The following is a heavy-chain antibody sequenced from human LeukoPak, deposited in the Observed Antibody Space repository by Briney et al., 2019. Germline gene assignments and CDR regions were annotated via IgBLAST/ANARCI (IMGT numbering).Heavy chain of an antibody. Sequence: GGSLRLSCAASGFTFSSYWMHWVRQAPGKGLVWVSRINSDRSSTSYAASVKGRLTISRDNAKNTLYLQMNSLRAEDTAVYYCASVRFGELWDDAFDIWGQGTMVTVSS. V-gene: IGHV3-74*01. D-gene: IGHD3-10*01. J-gene: IGHJ3*02. CDR3: ASVRFGELWDDAFDI. CDR1: GFTFSSYW. CDR2: INSDRSST.